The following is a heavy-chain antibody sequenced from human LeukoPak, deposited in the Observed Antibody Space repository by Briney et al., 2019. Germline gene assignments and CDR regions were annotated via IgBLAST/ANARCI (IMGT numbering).Heavy chain of an antibody. J-gene: IGHJ4*02. CDR1: GGSISSGGYY. CDR3: ATIKRGNIFGYFDF. V-gene: IGHV4-61*08. D-gene: IGHD5-18*01. CDR2: MLDTVTT. Sequence: PSQTLSLTCTVSGGSISSGGYYWTWIRQPPGKGLEWIGYMLDTVTTKDNPSLKSRFTLSADTSKNQFSLRLTSVTAADTAVYYCATIKRGNIFGYFDFWGQGIPVTVSS.